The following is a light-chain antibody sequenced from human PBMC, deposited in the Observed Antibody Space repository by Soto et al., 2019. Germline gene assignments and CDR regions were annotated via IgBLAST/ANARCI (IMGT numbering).Light chain of an antibody. CDR3: MQALQTQWT. V-gene: IGKV2-28*01. CDR2: LGS. CDR1: QSLLHSNGYNY. J-gene: IGKJ1*01. Sequence: DIVMTQSPLSLPATPGEPASISCRSSQSLLHSNGYNYLDWYLQRPGQSPQLLIYLGSNRASGVPDRFSGSASGTDFTLKISRVEAEDVGVYYCMQALQTQWTFGQGTKVEIK.